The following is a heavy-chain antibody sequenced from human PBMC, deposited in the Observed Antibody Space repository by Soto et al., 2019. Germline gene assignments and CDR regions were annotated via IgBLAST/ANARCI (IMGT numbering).Heavy chain of an antibody. Sequence: QLVESGGGVVQPGRSLRLSCAASGFTFSCCGMHWVRQAPGKGLEWVALIWYDGSAEYYADSVKGRFTISRDNSKNTLDLQMNNLRAEDTAVYYCAREGYCSGGICESDYWGQGTLVTVSS. CDR3: AREGYCSGGICESDY. V-gene: IGHV3-33*01. D-gene: IGHD2-15*01. CDR2: IWYDGSAE. J-gene: IGHJ4*02. CDR1: GFTFSCCG.